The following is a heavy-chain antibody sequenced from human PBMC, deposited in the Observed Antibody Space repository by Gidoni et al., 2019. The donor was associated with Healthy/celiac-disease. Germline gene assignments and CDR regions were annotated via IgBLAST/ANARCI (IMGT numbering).Heavy chain of an antibody. CDR3: TTDKLVSPPCTGGVCSYYYYYYMDV. V-gene: IGHV3-15*01. CDR2: IKSKTDGGTT. CDR1: GFTFSNAW. J-gene: IGHJ6*03. Sequence: EVQLVESGGGLVKPGGSLRLSCAASGFTFSNAWIGWVRQAPGKGLEWVGRIKSKTDGGTTDYAAPVKGRFTISRDDSKNTLYLQMNSLKTEDTAVYYCTTDKLVSPPCTGGVCSYYYYYYMDVWGKGTTVTVSS. D-gene: IGHD2-8*02.